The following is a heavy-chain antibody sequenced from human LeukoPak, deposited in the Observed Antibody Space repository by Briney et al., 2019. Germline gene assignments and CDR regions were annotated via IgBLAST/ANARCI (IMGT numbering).Heavy chain of an antibody. CDR1: GGSISSYY. CDR3: ARGEGGCSSTSCYTYPFDY. J-gene: IGHJ4*02. D-gene: IGHD2-2*02. Sequence: PSETLSLTCTVSGGSISSYYWSWIRQPPGKGLEWIGYIYYSGSTNYNPSLKSRVTISVDTSKNQFSLKLSSVTAADTAVYYCARGEGGCSSTSCYTYPFDYWGQGTLVTVSS. V-gene: IGHV4-59*12. CDR2: IYYSGST.